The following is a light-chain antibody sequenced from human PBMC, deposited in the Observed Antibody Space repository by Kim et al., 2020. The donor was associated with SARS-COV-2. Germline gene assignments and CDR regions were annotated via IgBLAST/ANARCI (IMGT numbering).Light chain of an antibody. CDR2: AAS. Sequence: DIQMNQSPSSLSASVGDRVTITRRTTQSISSHLNWYQQKPGRAPKLLISAASTLQGGVPSRFSGSGSETDFTLTISSLQPDDFATYFWQQSYITPFTFRPGTKVDI. CDR3: QQSYITPFT. J-gene: IGKJ3*01. V-gene: IGKV1-39*01. CDR1: QSISSH.